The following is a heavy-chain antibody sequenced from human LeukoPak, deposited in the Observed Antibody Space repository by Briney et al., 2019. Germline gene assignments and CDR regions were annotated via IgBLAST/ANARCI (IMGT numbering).Heavy chain of an antibody. CDR1: GFTFSNAW. CDR2: IKSKTDGGTT. CDR3: TTGEWFGELLN. Sequence: PGGSLRPSCAASGFTFSNAWMSWVRQAPGKGLEWVGRIKSKTDGGTTDYAAPVKGRFTISRDDSKNTLYLQMNSLKTEDTAVYYCTTGEWFGELLNWGQGTLVTVSS. J-gene: IGHJ4*02. V-gene: IGHV3-15*01. D-gene: IGHD3-10*01.